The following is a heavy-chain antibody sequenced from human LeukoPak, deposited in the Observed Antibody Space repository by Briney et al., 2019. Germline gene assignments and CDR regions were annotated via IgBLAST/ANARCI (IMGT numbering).Heavy chain of an antibody. J-gene: IGHJ4*02. CDR1: GGTFSSYA. CDR2: INPNSGGT. CDR3: ASSGSYYSEVDY. D-gene: IGHD1-26*01. V-gene: IGHV1-2*06. Sequence: ASVKVSCKASGGTFSSYAISWVRQAPGQGLEWMGRINPNSGGTNYAQKFQGRVTMTRDTSISTAYMELSRLRSDDTAVYYCASSGSYYSEVDYWGQGTLVTVSS.